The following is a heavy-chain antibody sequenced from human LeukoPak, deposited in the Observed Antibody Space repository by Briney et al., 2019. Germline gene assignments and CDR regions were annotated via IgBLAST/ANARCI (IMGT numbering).Heavy chain of an antibody. CDR2: TSPNTGYI. D-gene: IGHD2-8*01. CDR1: GYTLTELS. Sequence: ASVKVSCKVSGYTLTELSMHWVRQAAGQGLEWMGWTSPNTGYIYYARKFQGRMTMATNTATRTVYMELSSLRSENTAVYYCATSRYCSNGVCPFDYWGQGTLVTVSS. J-gene: IGHJ4*02. V-gene: IGHV1-8*01. CDR3: ATSRYCSNGVCPFDY.